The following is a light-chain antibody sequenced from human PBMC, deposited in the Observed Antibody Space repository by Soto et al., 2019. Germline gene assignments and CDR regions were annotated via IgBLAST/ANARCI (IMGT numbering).Light chain of an antibody. Sequence: EMVLTQSPGTLSLSTGERATLSCRASQSVSSNYLAWYQHKPGQAPRLLIYGASNNPTGIPHRFSGSGSGTDFTLTISRLEPGDFAVFYCQQYGHPPIPFGQGTRLEIK. CDR2: GAS. V-gene: IGKV3-20*01. CDR1: QSVSSNY. J-gene: IGKJ5*01. CDR3: QQYGHPPIP.